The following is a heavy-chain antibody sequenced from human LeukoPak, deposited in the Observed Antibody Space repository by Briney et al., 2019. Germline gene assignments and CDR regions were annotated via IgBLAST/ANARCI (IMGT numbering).Heavy chain of an antibody. CDR3: ARHEAAFDI. CDR1: GGSISSYY. CDR2: IYYSGST. Sequence: SETLSLTCTVAGGSISSYYWSWIRQPPGKGLEWIGYIYYSGSTNYNPSLKSRVTISVDTSKNQFSLKLSSVTAADTAVYYCARHEAAFDIWGQGTMVTVSS. V-gene: IGHV4-59*08. J-gene: IGHJ3*02.